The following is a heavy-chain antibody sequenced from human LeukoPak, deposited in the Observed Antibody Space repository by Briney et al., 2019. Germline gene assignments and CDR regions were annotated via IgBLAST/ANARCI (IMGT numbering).Heavy chain of an antibody. J-gene: IGHJ4*02. CDR2: IYTSGST. CDR3: ARGNSGSYREFDY. Sequence: SETLSLTRTVSGGSISSYYWSWIRQPAGKGLEWIGRIYTSGSTNYNASLKSRVSMSVDTSKNQFSLKLSSVTAADTAVFYCARGNSGSYREFDYWGQGTLVTVSS. CDR1: GGSISSYY. D-gene: IGHD1-26*01. V-gene: IGHV4-4*07.